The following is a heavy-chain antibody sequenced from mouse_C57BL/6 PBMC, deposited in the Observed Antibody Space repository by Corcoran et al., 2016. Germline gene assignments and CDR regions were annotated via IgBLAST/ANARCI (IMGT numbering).Heavy chain of an antibody. CDR3: ARGIELGRLAY. D-gene: IGHD4-1*01. J-gene: IGHJ3*01. CDR1: GYTFTSYG. CDR2: IYPRSGNT. V-gene: IGHV1-81*01. Sequence: QVQLQQSGAELARPGASVKLSYKASGYTFTSYGISWVKQRTGQGLEWIGEIYPRSGNTYYNEKFKGKATLTADKSSSTAYMELRSLTSEDSAVYFCARGIELGRLAYWGQGTLVTVSA.